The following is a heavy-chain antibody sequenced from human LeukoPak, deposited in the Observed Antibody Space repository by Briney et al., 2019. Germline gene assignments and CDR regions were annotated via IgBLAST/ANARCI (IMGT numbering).Heavy chain of an antibody. CDR1: GGTFSSYA. V-gene: IGHV1-18*01. CDR2: ISAYNGNT. D-gene: IGHD3-10*01. CDR3: ARDTITEPHNAFDI. J-gene: IGHJ3*02. Sequence: GASVKVSCKASGGTFSSYAISWVRQAPGQGLEWMGWISAYNGNTNYAQKLQGRVTMTTDTSTSTAYMELRSLRSDDTAVYYCARDTITEPHNAFDIWGQGTMVTVSS.